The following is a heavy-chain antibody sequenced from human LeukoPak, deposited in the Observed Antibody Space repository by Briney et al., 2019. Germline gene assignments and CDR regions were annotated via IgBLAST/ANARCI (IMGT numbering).Heavy chain of an antibody. D-gene: IGHD2-21*02. V-gene: IGHV3-30*03. Sequence: GKSLRLSCAASGFILRSYAMHWVRQAPGKGLEWVALVSHDGSNYFYTDSVKGRFIISRENSKNTVYLQMNRLREGDTAVYYCARARVTSTLKNSYYYVMDVWGEGTTVTVSS. J-gene: IGHJ6*04. CDR1: GFILRSYA. CDR3: ARARVTSTLKNSYYYVMDV. CDR2: VSHDGSNY.